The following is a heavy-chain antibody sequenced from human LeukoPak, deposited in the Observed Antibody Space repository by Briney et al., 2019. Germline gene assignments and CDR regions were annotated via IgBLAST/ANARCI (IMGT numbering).Heavy chain of an antibody. CDR2: ITGSGGGT. D-gene: IGHD3-16*01. V-gene: IGHV3-23*01. CDR3: ARGPPGESLDI. CDR1: GFTFSSYA. Sequence: GWSLRLSCAASGFTFSSYAMSWVRQAPGKGLEWVSAITGSGGGTYYADSVKGRFTISRDNSKNTLSLQMNSLRAEDTAVYYCARGPPGESLDIWGQGTMVTVSS. J-gene: IGHJ3*02.